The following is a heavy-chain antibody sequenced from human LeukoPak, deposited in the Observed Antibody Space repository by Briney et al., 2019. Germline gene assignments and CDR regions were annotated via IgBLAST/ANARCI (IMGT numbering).Heavy chain of an antibody. CDR3: ARNRSEPLGNGGSFDS. J-gene: IGHJ4*02. CDR2: IYHSGST. D-gene: IGHD3-16*01. V-gene: IGHV4-38-2*01. Sequence: SETLSLTCAVSGYSISSGDYWGWIRLPPGKGLVWFGSIYHSGSTYYNPSLKSRVTISVDTSKRQFSLTLSSVTAAATAAYYCARNRSEPLGNGGSFDSWGQGTLVTVSS. CDR1: GYSISSGDY.